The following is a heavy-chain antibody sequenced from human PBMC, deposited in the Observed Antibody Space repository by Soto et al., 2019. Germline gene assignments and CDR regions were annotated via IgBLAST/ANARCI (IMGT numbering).Heavy chain of an antibody. CDR3: ARDLALSEDFLSGYYSHYYYMDV. CDR2: IKQDGSEK. CDR1: GFTFSSYW. J-gene: IGHJ6*03. Sequence: GGSLRLSCAASGFTFSSYWMSWVRQAPGKGLEWVANIKQDGSEKYYVDSVKGRFTISRDNAKNSLYLQMNSLRAEDTAVYYCARDLALSEDFLSGYYSHYYYMDVWGKGTTVTVSS. V-gene: IGHV3-7*01. D-gene: IGHD3-3*01.